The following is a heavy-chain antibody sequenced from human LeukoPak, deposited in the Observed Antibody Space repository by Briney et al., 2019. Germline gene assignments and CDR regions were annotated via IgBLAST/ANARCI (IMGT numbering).Heavy chain of an antibody. V-gene: IGHV3-66*01. J-gene: IGHJ3*02. Sequence: GGSLRLSCAASGFTVSSNNMSWVRQAPGKGLEGVSVIYSGGSTYYADSVKGRFTISRDNSKNTLYLQMNSLRAEDTAVYYCWYYYDSSGYYPNAVAFDIWGQGTMVTVSS. CDR3: WYYYDSSGYYPNAVAFDI. CDR2: IYSGGST. D-gene: IGHD3-22*01. CDR1: GFTVSSNN.